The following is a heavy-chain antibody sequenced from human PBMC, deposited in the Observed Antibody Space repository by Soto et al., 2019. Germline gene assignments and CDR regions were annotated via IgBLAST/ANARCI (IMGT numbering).Heavy chain of an antibody. CDR3: ARDRTVTTPYYYYGMDV. V-gene: IGHV3-30-3*01. CDR1: GFTFSSYA. Sequence: ESGGGVVQPGRSLRLSCAASGFTFSSYAMHWVRQAPGKGLEWVAVISYDGSNKYYADSVKGRFTISRDNSKNTLYLQMNSLRAEDTAVYYCARDRTVTTPYYYYGMDVWGQGTTVTVSS. J-gene: IGHJ6*02. CDR2: ISYDGSNK. D-gene: IGHD4-17*01.